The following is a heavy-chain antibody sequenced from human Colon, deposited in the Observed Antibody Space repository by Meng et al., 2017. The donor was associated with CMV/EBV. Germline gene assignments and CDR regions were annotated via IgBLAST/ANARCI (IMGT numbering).Heavy chain of an antibody. J-gene: IGHJ6*02. V-gene: IGHV3-9*01. CDR3: AKDISPVGGTTGYHGMDV. CDR1: GSIFDDYA. CDR2: ITWNGGRT. D-gene: IGHD1-7*01. Sequence: LKISCAASGSIFDDYAMHWVRPAPGKGLEWVSSITWNGGRTGYVDSLEGQFTISRDNTKNSLYLQMNGLRAENTALYYCAKDISPVGGTTGYHGMDVWGQGTTVTVSS.